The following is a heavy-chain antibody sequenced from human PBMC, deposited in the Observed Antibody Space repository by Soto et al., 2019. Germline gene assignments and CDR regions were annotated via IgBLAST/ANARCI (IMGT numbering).Heavy chain of an antibody. CDR2: IDPSDSYT. CDR3: ARRRVSTEDYYSGMDV. Sequence: ISCKGSGYSFTSYWISWVRQMPGKGLEWMGRIDPSDSYTNYSPSFQGHVTISADNTISTAYLQWSSLKASDTAMYYCARRRVSTEDYYSGMDVWGQGTTVTVSS. D-gene: IGHD1-1*01. V-gene: IGHV5-10-1*01. J-gene: IGHJ6*02. CDR1: GYSFTSYW.